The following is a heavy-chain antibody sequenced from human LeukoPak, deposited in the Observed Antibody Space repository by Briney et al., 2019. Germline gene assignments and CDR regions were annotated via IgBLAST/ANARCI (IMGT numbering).Heavy chain of an antibody. CDR1: GGSVSSVGYY. CDR2: IYHSGNT. D-gene: IGHD3-22*01. J-gene: IGHJ4*02. V-gene: IGHV4-31*03. CDR3: ARDRGSGLRYFDY. Sequence: PSETLSLTCTVSGGSVSSVGYYWSWIRQHPVKGLEWIGYIYHSGNTQYNPSLKSRVTISVDTSKNQFSLKLSSVTAADTAVYYCARDRGSGLRYFDYWGQGTLVTVSS.